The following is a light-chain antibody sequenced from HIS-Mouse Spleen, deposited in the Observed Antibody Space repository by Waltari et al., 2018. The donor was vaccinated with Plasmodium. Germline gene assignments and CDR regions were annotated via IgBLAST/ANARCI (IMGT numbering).Light chain of an antibody. CDR3: QQYDNLPLT. CDR2: DAS. CDR1: QDFSNT. V-gene: IGKV1-33*01. Sequence: DIPMTQSTSSLSASVGDRVPTTSPPSQDFSNTLNWYQQKPGKAPKLLIYDASNLETGAPSRFSGSGSGTDFTFTISSLQPEDIATYYCQQYDNLPLTFGGGTK. J-gene: IGKJ4*02.